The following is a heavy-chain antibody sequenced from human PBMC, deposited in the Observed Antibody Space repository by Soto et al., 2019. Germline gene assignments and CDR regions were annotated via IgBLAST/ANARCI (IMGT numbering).Heavy chain of an antibody. CDR3: ARSCAVGSGSLYYYGMDV. CDR1: GVYFSCYD. J-gene: IGHJ6*02. CDR2: INHSGST. D-gene: IGHD3-10*01. Sequence: SETMSLTYAVYGVYFSCYDLIWLRQPPGKGLEWIGEINHSGSTNYNPSLKSRVTISVDTSKNQFSLKLSSVTAADTAVYYCARSCAVGSGSLYYYGMDVWGQGTTVTVSS. V-gene: IGHV4-34*01.